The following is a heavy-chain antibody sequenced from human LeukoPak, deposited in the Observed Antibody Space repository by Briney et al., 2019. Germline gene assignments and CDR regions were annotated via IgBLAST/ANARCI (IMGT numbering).Heavy chain of an antibody. D-gene: IGHD3-10*01. CDR2: IYYSGST. CDR3: AREATMVRGVMENWFDP. CDR1: GGSISSYY. V-gene: IGHV4-59*01. Sequence: SETLSLTCTVSGGSISSYYWRWIRQPPGKGLEGIGYIYYSGSTNYNPSLKSRVTISVDTSKNQFSLKLSSVTAADTAVYYCAREATMVRGVMENWFDPWGQGTLVTVSS. J-gene: IGHJ5*02.